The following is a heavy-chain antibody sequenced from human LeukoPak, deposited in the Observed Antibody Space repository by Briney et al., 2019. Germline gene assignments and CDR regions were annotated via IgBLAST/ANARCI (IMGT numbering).Heavy chain of an antibody. CDR3: ARRTYFYDSSGYYFDY. J-gene: IGHJ4*02. D-gene: IGHD3-22*01. CDR1: GGSISSYY. V-gene: IGHV4-59*01. CDR2: IYYSGST. Sequence: SETLSLTCTVSGGSISSYYWSWLRQPPGKGLECIGYIYYSGSTNYNPSLKSRVTISVDTSKNQFSLKLSSVTAADTAVYYCARRTYFYDSSGYYFDYWGQGTLVTVPS.